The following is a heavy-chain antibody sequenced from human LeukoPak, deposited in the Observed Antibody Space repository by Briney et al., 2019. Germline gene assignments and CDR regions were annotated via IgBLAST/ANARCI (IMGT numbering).Heavy chain of an antibody. V-gene: IGHV3-23*01. D-gene: IGHD6-19*01. CDR3: AKRARYNSARATEFDS. CDR1: GFTFSNYA. Sequence: GGSLTLSCAASGFTFSNYAMGWVRQAPGKGLEWVSTIRDSGAYGFYADSVKGRFTISRDNSNNLVYLQMNNLRAGDTAEYYCAKRARYNSARATEFDSWGQGTQVTVSS. CDR2: IRDSGAYG. J-gene: IGHJ4*02.